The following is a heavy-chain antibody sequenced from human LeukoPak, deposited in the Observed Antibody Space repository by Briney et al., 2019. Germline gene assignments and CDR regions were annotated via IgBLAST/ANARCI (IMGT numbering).Heavy chain of an antibody. CDR2: ISGSGGST. Sequence: GGSLRLSCAASGFTFSSYAMSWVRQAPGRGLEWVSAISGSGGSTYYADSVKGRFTISRDNSKNTLYLQMNSLRAEDTAVYYCAKVMIVVVIDYYFDYWGQGTLVTVSS. D-gene: IGHD3-22*01. J-gene: IGHJ4*02. V-gene: IGHV3-23*01. CDR3: AKVMIVVVIDYYFDY. CDR1: GFTFSSYA.